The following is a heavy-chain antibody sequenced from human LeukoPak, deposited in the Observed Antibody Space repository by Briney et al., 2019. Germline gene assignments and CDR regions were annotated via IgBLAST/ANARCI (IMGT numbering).Heavy chain of an antibody. CDR3: ARDKSVSVYFDY. J-gene: IGHJ4*02. CDR2: INSSGNTI. Sequence: GGSLRLSCAASGFTFSSYTMNWVRQAPGKGLEWVSYINSSGNTIYYADSVKGRFTISRDNAKNSLYLQMNSLRAEDTAVYYCARDKSVSVYFDYWGQGTLVTVSS. V-gene: IGHV3-48*01. CDR1: GFTFSSYT.